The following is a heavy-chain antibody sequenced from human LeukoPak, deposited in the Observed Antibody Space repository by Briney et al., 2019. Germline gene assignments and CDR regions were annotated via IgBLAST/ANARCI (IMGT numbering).Heavy chain of an antibody. Sequence: SETLSLTCTVSGGSISTYYWSWIRQPPGKGLEWIGYIYYSGSTNYNPSLESRVTISVDTSKNQFSLQLNSVTPEDTAVYYCARDLVGPDDSSGYYSGGFDYWGQGTLVTVSS. J-gene: IGHJ4*02. CDR3: ARDLVGPDDSSGYYSGGFDY. D-gene: IGHD3-22*01. V-gene: IGHV4-59*12. CDR1: GGSISTYY. CDR2: IYYSGST.